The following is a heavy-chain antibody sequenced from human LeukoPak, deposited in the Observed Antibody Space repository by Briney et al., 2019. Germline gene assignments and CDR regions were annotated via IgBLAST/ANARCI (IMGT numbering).Heavy chain of an antibody. J-gene: IGHJ4*02. D-gene: IGHD5-24*01. CDR3: AREMTIITYSFDS. Sequence: GGSLRLSSAPSGFTFSNYAMSWVRQAPGKGLEWVSAISETGGTIHYADSVRGRFTISRDNSKNTLYLQMNSLRAEDTAVYYCAREMTIITYSFDSWGQGTLVTVSS. CDR1: GFTFSNYA. CDR2: ISETGGTI. V-gene: IGHV3-23*01.